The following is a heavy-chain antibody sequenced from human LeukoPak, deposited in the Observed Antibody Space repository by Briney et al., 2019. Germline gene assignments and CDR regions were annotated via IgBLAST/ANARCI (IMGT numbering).Heavy chain of an antibody. CDR2: IYYSGST. Sequence: SETLSLTCTVSGGSISSGEYYWSWIRQPPGKGLEWIGYIYYSGSTYYNPSLKSRVTISVDTSKNQFSLKLSSVTAADTAVYYCARGGYDCWSGYYLKAPSFYYGMDVWGQGTTVTVSS. CDR1: GGSISSGEYY. V-gene: IGHV4-30-4*01. CDR3: ARGGYDCWSGYYLKAPSFYYGMDV. J-gene: IGHJ6*02. D-gene: IGHD3-3*01.